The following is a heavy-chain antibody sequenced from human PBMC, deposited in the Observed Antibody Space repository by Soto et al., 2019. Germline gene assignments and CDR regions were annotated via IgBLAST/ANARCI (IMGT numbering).Heavy chain of an antibody. D-gene: IGHD3-22*01. Sequence: EVQLLESGGGLVQPGGSLRLSCAASGFTFSSYAMSWVRQAPGKGLEWVSAISGSGGSTYYADSVKGRFTISRDNSKNTLYLQMNSLRAEDTDVYYCPASPRYISGYYDFDYWCQGTLVTVSS. CDR3: PASPRYISGYYDFDY. CDR1: GFTFSSYA. CDR2: ISGSGGST. V-gene: IGHV3-23*01. J-gene: IGHJ4*02.